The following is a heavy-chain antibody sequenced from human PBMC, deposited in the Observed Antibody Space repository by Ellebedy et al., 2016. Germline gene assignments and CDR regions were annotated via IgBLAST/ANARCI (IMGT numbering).Heavy chain of an antibody. CDR1: GFTFSSYA. CDR2: ISYDGSNK. CDR3: ARALAGALDY. Sequence: GESLKISXAASGFTFSSYAMHWVRQAPGKGLEWVAVISYDGSNKYYADSVKGRFTISRDNSKNTLYLQMNSLRAEDTAVYYCARALAGALDYWGQGTLVTVSS. V-gene: IGHV3-30-3*01. D-gene: IGHD6-13*01. J-gene: IGHJ4*02.